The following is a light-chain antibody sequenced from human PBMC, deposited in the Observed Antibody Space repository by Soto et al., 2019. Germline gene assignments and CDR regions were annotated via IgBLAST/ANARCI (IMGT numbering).Light chain of an antibody. CDR2: DAS. Sequence: EIVLTQSPATLSLSPGERATLSCRASQSVSSYLAWYQQKPGQAPRLLIYDASNRATGIPARFSGSGSGTDFTLTISSLEAEDFAVYYCQQRSNFVTFGGGTKVEIK. J-gene: IGKJ4*01. V-gene: IGKV3-11*01. CDR3: QQRSNFVT. CDR1: QSVSSY.